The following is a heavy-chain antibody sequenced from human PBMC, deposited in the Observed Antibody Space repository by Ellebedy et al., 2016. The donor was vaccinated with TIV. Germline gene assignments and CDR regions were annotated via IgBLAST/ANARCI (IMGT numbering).Heavy chain of an antibody. Sequence: GESLKISXAASGFIFGNFWMHWVRQAPGKGLVWVSRISSDGSSTVYADSVKGRFTISRDNSKNTLYVQMNSLRAEDTAIYYCAKGTGVKGDPFDPWGQGTLVTVSS. CDR3: AKGTGVKGDPFDP. V-gene: IGHV3-74*01. J-gene: IGHJ5*02. CDR2: ISSDGSST. D-gene: IGHD1-14*01. CDR1: GFIFGNFW.